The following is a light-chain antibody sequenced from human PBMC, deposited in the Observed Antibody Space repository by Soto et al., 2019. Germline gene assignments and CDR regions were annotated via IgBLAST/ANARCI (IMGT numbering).Light chain of an antibody. CDR2: DAS. CDR3: QQCANCRPNWS. CDR1: QSISTC. V-gene: IGKV3-11*01. J-gene: IGKJ1*01. Sequence: EVVLTQSPATLSLSPGEKATLSCRASQSISTCLAWYRQKPGLDPRLLIYDASIRATDIPDRFSGSGSGTVFTLTTSSLEPEDVAVYYCQQCANCRPNWSFGQGTKVEIK.